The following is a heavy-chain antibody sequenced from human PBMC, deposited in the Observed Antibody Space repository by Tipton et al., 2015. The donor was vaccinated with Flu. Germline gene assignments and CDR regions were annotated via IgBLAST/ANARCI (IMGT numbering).Heavy chain of an antibody. Sequence: TLSLTCAVSGGSISSSNWWSWVRQPPGKGLEWIGEIYHSGSTNYNPSLKSRVTISVDKSKNQFSLKLSSATAADTAVHYCARVSVPPDAFDIWGQGTMVTVSS. CDR3: ARVSVPPDAFDI. CDR1: GGSISSSNW. V-gene: IGHV4-4*02. CDR2: IYHSGST. J-gene: IGHJ3*02. D-gene: IGHD2-2*01.